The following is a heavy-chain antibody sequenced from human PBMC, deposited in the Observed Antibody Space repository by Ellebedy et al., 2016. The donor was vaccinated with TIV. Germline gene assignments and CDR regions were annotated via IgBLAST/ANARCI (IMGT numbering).Heavy chain of an antibody. V-gene: IGHV4-59*01. Sequence: MPSETLSLTCTVSGGSFSPYYRNWIRQPPGRGLAWIGYLYYRGNTNYNTSLKSRVTVSVDTSKNQISLNLSSVTAADTAVYYCARDLMASGWFDPWGQGTLVTVSS. CDR2: LYYRGNT. D-gene: IGHD5-24*01. J-gene: IGHJ5*02. CDR1: GGSFSPYY. CDR3: ARDLMASGWFDP.